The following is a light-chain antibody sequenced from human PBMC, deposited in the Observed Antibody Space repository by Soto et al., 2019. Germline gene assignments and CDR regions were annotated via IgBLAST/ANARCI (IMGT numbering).Light chain of an antibody. V-gene: IGLV1-51*01. CDR1: SSNIGNNY. CDR2: DNN. J-gene: IGLJ2*01. Sequence: QSVLTQPPSVSAAPGQKVTISCSGSSSNIGNNYVSWYQQLPGTAPKLLIYDNNKRPSGIPDRFSGSKSGTSATLGITGLQAGDEADHYCGTWDSSLSAGGVVFGGGTKLTVL. CDR3: GTWDSSLSAGGVV.